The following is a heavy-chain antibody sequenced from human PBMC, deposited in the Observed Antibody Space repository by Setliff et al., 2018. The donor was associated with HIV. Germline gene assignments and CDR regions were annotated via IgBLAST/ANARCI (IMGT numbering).Heavy chain of an antibody. CDR3: ARDGVTGVAVAGTNLF. Sequence: SVKVSCKASGGTFSTYAISWVRQAPGQGLEWMGGIIPIFGTANYDQRFQGRVTITADETTSTAYMELNSLRSEDTAVYYCARDGVTGVAVAGTNLFWGLGTLVTVS. D-gene: IGHD6-19*01. J-gene: IGHJ1*01. CDR2: IIPIFGTA. V-gene: IGHV1-69*13. CDR1: GGTFSTYA.